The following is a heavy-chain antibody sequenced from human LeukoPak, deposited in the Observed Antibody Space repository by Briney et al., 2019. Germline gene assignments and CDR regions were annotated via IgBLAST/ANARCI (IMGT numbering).Heavy chain of an antibody. J-gene: IGHJ5*02. D-gene: IGHD1-26*01. CDR1: GYIFSNYW. CDR2: IFPGDSDT. Sequence: PGESLKISCKGSGYIFSNYWIAWVRQMHGKGLEWMGIIFPGDSDTRYSPSFQGQVTISADTSINATYLQWNSLKASDTAVYYCARQRRSVWEMSSWGQGTLVTVSS. CDR3: ARQRRSVWEMSS. V-gene: IGHV5-51*01.